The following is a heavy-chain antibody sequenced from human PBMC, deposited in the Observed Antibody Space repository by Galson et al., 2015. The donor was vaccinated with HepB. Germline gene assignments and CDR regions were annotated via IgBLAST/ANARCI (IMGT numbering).Heavy chain of an antibody. Sequence: SVKVSCKASGYTFIAYYMHWVRQAPGQGLEWMGWINPKSGGTSYAQKFQGRVTMTRDTSISTAYMEPSNLRSDDTAVYYCARRGRGYSGYDFDPWGQGTLVTVSS. V-gene: IGHV1-2*02. CDR1: GYTFIAYY. D-gene: IGHD5-12*01. CDR2: INPKSGGT. CDR3: ARRGRGYSGYDFDP. J-gene: IGHJ5*02.